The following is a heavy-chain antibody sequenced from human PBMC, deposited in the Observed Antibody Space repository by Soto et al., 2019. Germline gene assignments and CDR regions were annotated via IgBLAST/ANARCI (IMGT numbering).Heavy chain of an antibody. CDR1: GGSINSDGYY. CDR3: ARDSLDSSGNFMRHPDAFDV. J-gene: IGHJ3*01. Sequence: QVQLQESGPGLVKPSQTLSLTCTVPGGSINSDGYYWSWIRQHPGKGLEWIGYIHYSGNTYYNPSLKSRITISIDTSKNQFSLQLSSVTVADTAVYFCARDSLDSSGNFMRHPDAFDVWGQGTGVAVSS. D-gene: IGHD3-22*01. V-gene: IGHV4-31*03. CDR2: IHYSGNT.